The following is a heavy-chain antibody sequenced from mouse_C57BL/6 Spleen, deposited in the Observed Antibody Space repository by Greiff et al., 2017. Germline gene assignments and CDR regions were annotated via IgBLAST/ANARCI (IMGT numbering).Heavy chain of an antibody. D-gene: IGHD1-1*01. Sequence: VQLQQSGAELVRPGSSVKLSCKASGYTFTSYWMDWVKQRPGQGLEWIGNIYPSDSETHYNQKFKDKATLTVDKSSSTAYMQLSSLTSEDSAVYYCARGYYGSRDYYAMDYWGQGTSVTVSS. V-gene: IGHV1-61*01. CDR3: ARGYYGSRDYYAMDY. J-gene: IGHJ4*01. CDR1: GYTFTSYW. CDR2: IYPSDSET.